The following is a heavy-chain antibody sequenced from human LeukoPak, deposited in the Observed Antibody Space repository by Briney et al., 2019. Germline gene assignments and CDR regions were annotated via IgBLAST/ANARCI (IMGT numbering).Heavy chain of an antibody. CDR2: IYYSGST. D-gene: IGHD3-3*01. Sequence: NPSETLSLTCTVSGGSISSYYWSWIRQPPGKGLEWIGYIYYSGSTNYNPSLKSRVTISVDTSKNQFSLKLSSVTAADTAVYYCARPQDYDFWSGYGAFDIWGQGTMVTVSS. V-gene: IGHV4-59*01. CDR1: GGSISSYY. CDR3: ARPQDYDFWSGYGAFDI. J-gene: IGHJ3*02.